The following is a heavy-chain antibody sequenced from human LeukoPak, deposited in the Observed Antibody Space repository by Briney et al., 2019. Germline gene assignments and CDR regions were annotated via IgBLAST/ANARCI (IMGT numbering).Heavy chain of an antibody. Sequence: SVKVSCKASGGTFSSYAISWVRQAPGQGLEWMGRINPIFGKAHYAQKFQGRVTITTDESPSTAYMELSSLSSEDPAVYFWSSGGGAREPIDAFDIWGKGTMVTASS. CDR2: INPIFGKA. CDR1: GGTFSSYA. V-gene: IGHV1-69*05. CDR3: SSGGGAREPIDAFDI. D-gene: IGHD1-26*01. J-gene: IGHJ3*02.